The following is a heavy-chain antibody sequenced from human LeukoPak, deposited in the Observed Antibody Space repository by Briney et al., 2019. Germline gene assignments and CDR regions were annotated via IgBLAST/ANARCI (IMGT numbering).Heavy chain of an antibody. CDR1: GGSISSYY. CDR3: ARSNGIQLWDY. Sequence: SETLSLTCTVSGGSISSYYWSWIRQPPGKGLEWIGYIYYSGSTNYNPSLKSRVTISVDTSKNQFSLKLSSVTAADTAVYYCARSNGIQLWDYWGQGTLVTVSS. D-gene: IGHD5-18*01. V-gene: IGHV4-59*08. J-gene: IGHJ4*02. CDR2: IYYSGST.